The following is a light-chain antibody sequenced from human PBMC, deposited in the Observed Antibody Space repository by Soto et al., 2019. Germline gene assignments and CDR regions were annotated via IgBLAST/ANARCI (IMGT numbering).Light chain of an antibody. CDR3: AAWDDSLNVVV. V-gene: IGLV1-44*01. CDR2: TSN. CDR1: RSNIGRNT. Sequence: QSVLTQPPSASGTPGQTVTISCSGSRSNIGRNTLNWYQQLPGTAPKLLISTSNQRPSGVRDRFSGSKSGTSASLAISGLQSDDEADYYCAAWDDSLNVVVFGGGTKVT. J-gene: IGLJ2*01.